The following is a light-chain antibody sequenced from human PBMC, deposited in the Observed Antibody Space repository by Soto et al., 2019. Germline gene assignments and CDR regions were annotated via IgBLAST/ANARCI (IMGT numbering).Light chain of an antibody. J-gene: IGKJ5*01. CDR3: QQYDNSPIT. Sequence: DIVMTQSPATLFVSPGERATVSCGASQSISSSFLAWYQQKPGQAPRLLIYGASSRATGIPDRFSGTGSETDFTLTISRLEPEDFAVYYCQQYDNSPITFGQGTRLEIK. CDR2: GAS. V-gene: IGKV3-20*01. CDR1: QSISSSF.